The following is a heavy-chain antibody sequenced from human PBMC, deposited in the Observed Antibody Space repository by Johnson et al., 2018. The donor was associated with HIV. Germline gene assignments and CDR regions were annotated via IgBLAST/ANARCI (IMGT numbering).Heavy chain of an antibody. CDR3: AKVRGWSDDTFDI. CDR2: ISYAGSDK. J-gene: IGHJ3*02. Sequence: QVQLVESGGGVVQPGRSLRLSCAASGFTFSYYGIHWVRQAPGKGLEWVAVISYAGSDKYYADSVKGRFTISRDNSKNTLYLQMNSLRAEDTAVYYCAKVRGWSDDTFDIWGQGTMVTVSS. CDR1: GFTFSYYG. V-gene: IGHV3-30*19. D-gene: IGHD5-12*01.